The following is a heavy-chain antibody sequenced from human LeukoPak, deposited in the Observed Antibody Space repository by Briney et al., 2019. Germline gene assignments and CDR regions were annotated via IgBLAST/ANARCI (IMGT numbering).Heavy chain of an antibody. CDR2: INYSGST. CDR1: GGSMSSSSYY. V-gene: IGHV4-39*01. D-gene: IGHD1-7*01. Sequence: NPSETLSLTCTVSGGSMSSSSYYWGWIRQPPGKGLEWIGSINYSGSTYYNPSLKSRFTISVDTSKNQFSMKVNSVTTADTAVYYWARRNWNYENWFDPWGQGALVTVSS. J-gene: IGHJ5*02. CDR3: ARRNWNYENWFDP.